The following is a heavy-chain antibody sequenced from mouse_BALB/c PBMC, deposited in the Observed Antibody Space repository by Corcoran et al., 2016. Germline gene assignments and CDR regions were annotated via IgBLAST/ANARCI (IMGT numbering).Heavy chain of an antibody. CDR2: INTYTGEP. CDR3: ARVTTYYFDY. Sequence: QIQLVQSGPELKKPGETVKISCKASGYTFTNYGMNWVKQAPGKGLKWMGWINTYTGEPTYADDFKGRFAFSLETAASPAYLQINNLKNEDTATDFCARVTTYYFDYWGQGTTLTVSS. CDR1: GYTFTNYG. V-gene: IGHV9-3-1*01. D-gene: IGHD2-1*01. J-gene: IGHJ2*01.